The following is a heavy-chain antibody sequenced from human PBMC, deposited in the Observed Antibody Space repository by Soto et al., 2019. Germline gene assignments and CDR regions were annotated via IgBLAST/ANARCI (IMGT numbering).Heavy chain of an antibody. V-gene: IGHV1-18*01. CDR2: ISTYNGNT. Sequence: GASVKVSCKASGYTFTSYGISWVRQAPGQGLEWMGWISTYNGNTNYAQKLQGRVTMTTDTSTSTAYMELRSLRSDDTAVYYCARDTARSLTAFTAGKNWFDPWGQGTLVTVSS. CDR1: GYTFTSYG. CDR3: ARDTARSLTAFTAGKNWFDP. J-gene: IGHJ5*02. D-gene: IGHD6-25*01.